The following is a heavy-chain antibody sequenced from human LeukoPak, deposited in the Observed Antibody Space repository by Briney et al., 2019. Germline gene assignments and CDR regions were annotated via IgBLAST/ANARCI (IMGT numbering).Heavy chain of an antibody. CDR1: GFTFSSYS. Sequence: GGSLRLSCAASGFTFSSYSMNWVRQAPGKGLEWVAVISYDGSNKYYADSVKGRFTISRDNSKNTLYLQMNSLRAEDTAVYYCAKDLGRGYSYGYQGDWGQGTLVTVSS. V-gene: IGHV3-30*18. D-gene: IGHD5-18*01. CDR3: AKDLGRGYSYGYQGD. J-gene: IGHJ4*02. CDR2: ISYDGSNK.